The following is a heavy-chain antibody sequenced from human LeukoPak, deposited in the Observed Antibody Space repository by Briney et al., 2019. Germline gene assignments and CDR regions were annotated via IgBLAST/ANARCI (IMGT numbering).Heavy chain of an antibody. CDR2: ISAYNGNT. Sequence: AASVKVSCKASGYTFTSYGISWVRQAPGQGLEWMGWISAYNGNTNYAQKLQGRVTMTTDTSTSTAYMELRSLRSDDTAVYYCPRDGDSMIVVVNWFDPWGQGTLVTVSS. J-gene: IGHJ5*02. CDR1: GYTFTSYG. CDR3: PRDGDSMIVVVNWFDP. D-gene: IGHD3-22*01. V-gene: IGHV1-18*01.